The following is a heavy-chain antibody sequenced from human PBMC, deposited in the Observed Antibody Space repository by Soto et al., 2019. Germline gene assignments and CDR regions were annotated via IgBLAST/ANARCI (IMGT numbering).Heavy chain of an antibody. CDR2: IYYSGST. CDR3: ARVRQWLFSHWYFDL. V-gene: IGHV4-59*01. CDR1: RGSISSYY. D-gene: IGHD6-19*01. J-gene: IGHJ2*01. Sequence: HVQLQESGPGLVKPSETLCRTCIVSRGSISSYYWPWIRQPLGKGLAWIGYIYYSGSTNYNPSLRSRRAMSVDTSKNQCSLYLDSVTAADTAVYYCARVRQWLFSHWYFDLWGRGTLVTVSS.